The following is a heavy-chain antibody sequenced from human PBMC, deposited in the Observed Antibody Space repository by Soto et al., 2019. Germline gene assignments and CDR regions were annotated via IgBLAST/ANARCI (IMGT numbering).Heavy chain of an antibody. CDR2: IYWDDSK. J-gene: IGHJ4*02. V-gene: IGHV2-5*02. D-gene: IGHD1-26*01. Sequence: QITLKESGPTLVKPTQTLTLTCTFSGFSLTTARVGVGWIRQPPGEALEWLAVIYWDDSKTYRPSLESRLTITKDTSKNPVALTMTNMDPLDTATYYCAHAYGGRSRYWGQGTLVTVSS. CDR1: GFSLTTARVG. CDR3: AHAYGGRSRY.